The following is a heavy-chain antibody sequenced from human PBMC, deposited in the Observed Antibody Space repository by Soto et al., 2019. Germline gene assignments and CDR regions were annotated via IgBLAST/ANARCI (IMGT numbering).Heavy chain of an antibody. Sequence: PSETLSLTCTVSGGSIISSYWSWVRQPPGKGLEWIAYIDNSGNTNYNPSLKSRVTISIDASKSQFSLKLSSVTAADTAVYYCARHPASWGQGTLLT. CDR2: IDNSGNT. J-gene: IGHJ4*02. V-gene: IGHV4-59*08. CDR1: GGSIISSY. CDR3: ARHPAS.